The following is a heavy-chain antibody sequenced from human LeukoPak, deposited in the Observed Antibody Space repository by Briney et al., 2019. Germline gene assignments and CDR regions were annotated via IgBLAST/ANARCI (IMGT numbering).Heavy chain of an antibody. CDR2: ISTSAGDT. CDR1: GFTFSSYA. D-gene: IGHD1-26*01. J-gene: IGHJ4*02. V-gene: IGHV3-23*01. CDR3: AKHIIVGPTKSMDS. Sequence: GGSLRLSCAASGFTFSSYAMSWVRQAPGKGLEWVSAISTSAGDTYYTDSVKGRFTISRDNSENTLFLQMNSLRAEDTAVYYCAKHIIVGPTKSMDSWGQGTLVTVSS.